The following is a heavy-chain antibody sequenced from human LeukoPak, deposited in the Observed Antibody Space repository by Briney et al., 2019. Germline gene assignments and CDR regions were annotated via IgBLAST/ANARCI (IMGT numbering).Heavy chain of an antibody. Sequence: GGSLRLSCAASGFTFSSYAMSWVRQAPGKGLEWVSVIYSGGGTNYADSVKGRFTSSRDSSKNTLYLQMNSLRAEDTAVYYCAKDYSALSAWGQGTLVIVSS. CDR2: IYSGGGT. CDR1: GFTFSSYA. D-gene: IGHD2-21*01. CDR3: AKDYSALSA. J-gene: IGHJ5*02. V-gene: IGHV3-66*01.